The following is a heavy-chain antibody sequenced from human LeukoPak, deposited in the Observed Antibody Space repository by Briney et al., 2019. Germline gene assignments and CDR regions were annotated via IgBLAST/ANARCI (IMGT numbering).Heavy chain of an antibody. CDR2: IIPIFGTA. J-gene: IGHJ4*02. CDR1: GGTFSSYA. CDR3: ARGGGTTGTTSLDY. D-gene: IGHD1/OR15-1a*01. V-gene: IGHV1-69*05. Sequence: ASVKVSCKASGGTFSSYAISWVRQAPGQGLEWMGGIIPIFGTANYAQKFQGRVTITTDESTSTAYMELSSLRSEDTAVYYCARGGGTTGTTSLDYWGQGTLVTVSS.